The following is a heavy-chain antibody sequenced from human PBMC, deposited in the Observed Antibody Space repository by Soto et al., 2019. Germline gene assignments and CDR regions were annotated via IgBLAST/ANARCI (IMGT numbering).Heavy chain of an antibody. Sequence: QVQLVQSAGEVKKPGASAIVSCQASGYTFRNYIIAWLRQAPGQGLEWMGWISPYNGNTNYARQFRGRVTLTTDTSTSAAYWELRNLGSADAATYYCARYCAGNACYSRHYYAMDVWGQGTTVSVSS. CDR2: ISPYNGNT. D-gene: IGHD2-21*02. J-gene: IGHJ6*02. CDR3: ARYCAGNACYSRHYYAMDV. CDR1: GYTFRNYI. V-gene: IGHV1-18*01.